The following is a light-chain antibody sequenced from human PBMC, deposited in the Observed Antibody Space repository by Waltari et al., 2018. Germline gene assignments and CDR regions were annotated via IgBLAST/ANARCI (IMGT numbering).Light chain of an antibody. CDR1: RLGDQY. V-gene: IGLV3-1*01. J-gene: IGLJ2*01. Sequence: SYELNQPPSVSVSPGQTATITCSGNRLGDQYTCWYQQKPGQSPVLVIYQNIKRPSGIPWRFSGSNSGNTATLTISGTQAMDEADYYCQAWDSTTVIFGGGTKLTVL. CDR2: QNI. CDR3: QAWDSTTVI.